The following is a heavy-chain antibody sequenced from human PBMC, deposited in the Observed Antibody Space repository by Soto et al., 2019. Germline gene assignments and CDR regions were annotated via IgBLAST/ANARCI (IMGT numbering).Heavy chain of an antibody. V-gene: IGHV1-18*01. J-gene: IGHJ4*02. CDR2: ISAYNGNT. Sequence: ASVKVSCKASGYTFTSYGISWVRQAPGQGLEWMGWISAYNGNTNYAQKLQGRVTMTTDTSASTAYMELSSLRSEDTAVYYCARSIVVVTAADYSGQGTLVTVSS. CDR3: ARSIVVVTAADY. D-gene: IGHD2-21*02. CDR1: GYTFTSYG.